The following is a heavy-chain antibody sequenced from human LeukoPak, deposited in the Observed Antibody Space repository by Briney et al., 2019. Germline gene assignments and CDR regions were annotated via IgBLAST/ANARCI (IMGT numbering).Heavy chain of an antibody. V-gene: IGHV3-23*01. CDR3: AKDAPRGSYDFWSGPYNWFDP. CDR1: GFTFSSYS. CDR2: ISGSGGST. Sequence: TGGSLRLSGAASGFTFSSYSMNWVRQAPGKGLEWVSAISGSGGSTYYADSVKGRFTISRDNSKNTLYLQMNSLRAEDTAVYYCAKDAPRGSYDFWSGPYNWFDPWGQGTLVTVSS. J-gene: IGHJ5*02. D-gene: IGHD3-3*01.